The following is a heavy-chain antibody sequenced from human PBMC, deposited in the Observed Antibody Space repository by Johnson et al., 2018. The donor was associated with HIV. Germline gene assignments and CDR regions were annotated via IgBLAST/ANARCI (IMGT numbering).Heavy chain of an antibody. CDR2: ISYDGRNK. CDR1: GFTFSNYA. J-gene: IGHJ3*02. CDR3: AKVPPGRGFDAFDI. Sequence: QVQVVESGGGVVQPGRSLRLSCVGSGFTFSNYALHCVRQAPGKGLEWVALISYDGRNKYYADSVKGRFTISRDNSKNTLYLQMNSLRAEDTAVYYCAKVPPGRGFDAFDIWGQGTMVTVSS. V-gene: IGHV3-30*04.